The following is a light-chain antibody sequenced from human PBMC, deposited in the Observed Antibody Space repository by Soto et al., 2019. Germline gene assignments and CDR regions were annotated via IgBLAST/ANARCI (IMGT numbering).Light chain of an antibody. CDR1: QSLSSW. V-gene: IGKV1-5*01. J-gene: IGKJ1*01. CDR2: DAS. Sequence: DIQMTQSPSTLSASVGDRVTITCRASQSLSSWLAWYQQKPGKAPNLLIYDASSLESGVPSRFSASGSGTEFTLTISSLQPDEFATYYCQQYNTYVWTFGQGTKVEIK. CDR3: QQYNTYVWT.